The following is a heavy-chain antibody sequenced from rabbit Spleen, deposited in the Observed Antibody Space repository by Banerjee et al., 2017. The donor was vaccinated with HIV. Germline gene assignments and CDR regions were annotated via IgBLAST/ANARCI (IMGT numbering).Heavy chain of an antibody. CDR1: GFSFSSSYW. J-gene: IGHJ4*01. CDR3: VREVAAKFSL. CDR2: IDLLFGTT. Sequence: QEQLVESGGGLFQPGGSLALTCTASGFSFSSSYWMCWVRQAPGKGLEWIGYIDLLFGTTYYANWVNGRFTISSHNAQNTLFLQLNSLTAADTATYFCVREVAAKFSLWGPGTLVTVS. D-gene: IGHD4-1*01. V-gene: IGHV1S45*01.